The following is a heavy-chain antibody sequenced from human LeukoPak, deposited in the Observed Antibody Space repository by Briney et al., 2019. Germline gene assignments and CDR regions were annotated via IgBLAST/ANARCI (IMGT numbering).Heavy chain of an antibody. Sequence: GGSLRLSCAASGFTFSSYAMNWVRQAPGKGLEWVAVISYDGSNKYYADSVKGRFTISRDNSKNTLYLQMNSLRAEDTAVYYCARGYDSSGYYYVGFDYWGQGTLVTVSS. CDR1: GFTFSSYA. CDR3: ARGYDSSGYYYVGFDY. D-gene: IGHD3-22*01. V-gene: IGHV3-30*01. CDR2: ISYDGSNK. J-gene: IGHJ4*02.